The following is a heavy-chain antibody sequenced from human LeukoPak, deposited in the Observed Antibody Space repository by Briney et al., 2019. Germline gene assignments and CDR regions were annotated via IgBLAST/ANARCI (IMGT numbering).Heavy chain of an antibody. V-gene: IGHV5-51*01. CDR2: IYPGDSDT. Sequence: GESLKISCKGSGYSFTSYWIGWVRQMPGKGLEWMGIIYPGDSDTRYSPSFQGQVTISADKSISTAYLQWSSLKASDTAMYYCARSITMVRGIPSNWFDPWGQGTLVTVSS. CDR1: GYSFTSYW. J-gene: IGHJ5*02. D-gene: IGHD3-10*01. CDR3: ARSITMVRGIPSNWFDP.